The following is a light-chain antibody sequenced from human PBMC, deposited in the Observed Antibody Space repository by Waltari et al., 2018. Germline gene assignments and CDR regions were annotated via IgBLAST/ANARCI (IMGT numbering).Light chain of an antibody. CDR2: GSS. J-gene: IGKJ3*01. CDR1: QSIDSY. V-gene: IGKV1-39*01. Sequence: DIQMTQSPSSLSASVGDRVTITWRASQSIDSYLNWYQQKPGEAPKILIYGSSILQSGVPSRFSGSGSGADFTLTISSLQPEDFATYYCQQTYSTPPEFTFGPGTKVEIK. CDR3: QQTYSTPPEFT.